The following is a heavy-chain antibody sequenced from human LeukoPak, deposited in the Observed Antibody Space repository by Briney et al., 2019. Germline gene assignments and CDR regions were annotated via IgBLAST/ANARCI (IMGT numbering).Heavy chain of an antibody. CDR1: GFTFSSYA. Sequence: PGGSLRLSCAASGFTFSSYAMSWVRQAPGKGLEWVSAISGSGGSTYYADSVKGRFTISRDNSKNTLYLQMNSLRAEDTAVYYCAKDRSAISGSTKFFDYWGQGTLVTVSS. D-gene: IGHD3-10*01. J-gene: IGHJ4*02. V-gene: IGHV3-23*01. CDR2: ISGSGGST. CDR3: AKDRSAISGSTKFFDY.